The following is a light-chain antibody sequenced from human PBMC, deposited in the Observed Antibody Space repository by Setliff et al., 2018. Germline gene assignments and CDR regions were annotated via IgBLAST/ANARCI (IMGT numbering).Light chain of an antibody. V-gene: IGLV2-14*01. CDR3: LSYTSKTTHAL. Sequence: QSVLTQPAAVSGSPGQSITISCTGTSSDVGCYNYVSWYQQRPGKAPKLMIYEVSKRPSGVSDRFSGSKSGNTASLTISGLQAEDEADYYCLSYTSKTTHALFGGGTKVTVL. CDR1: SSDVGCYNY. J-gene: IGLJ2*01. CDR2: EVS.